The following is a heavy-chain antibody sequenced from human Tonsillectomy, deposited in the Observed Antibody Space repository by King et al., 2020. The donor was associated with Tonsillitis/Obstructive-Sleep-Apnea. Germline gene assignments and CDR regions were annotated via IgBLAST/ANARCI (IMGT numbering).Heavy chain of an antibody. CDR3: ARIMCGLPYYMDV. J-gene: IGHJ6*03. Sequence: VTLKESGPALVKVTQTLTLTCNFSGFSLSTSGMCGSWIRQPPGKALEWLPRIDWVDNPYYSTSLKTRLTVSKDTSKNQGVLTMTNMDPVDSATYYCARIMCGLPYYMDVWGKGTTVTVS. V-gene: IGHV2-70*11. CDR2: IDWVDNP. CDR1: GFSLSTSGMC.